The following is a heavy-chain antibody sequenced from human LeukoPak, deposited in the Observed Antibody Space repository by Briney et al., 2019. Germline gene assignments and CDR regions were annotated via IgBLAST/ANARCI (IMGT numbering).Heavy chain of an antibody. CDR2: ISYDGSNK. Sequence: PGRSLRLSCAASGFTFSSYGMHWVRQAPGKGLEWVAVISYDGSNKYYADSVKGRFTVSRDNSKNTMYLQMNSLRAEDTAVYYCAKSGRRGYSFGSRFKYYFDYWGQGTLVTV. V-gene: IGHV3-30*18. J-gene: IGHJ4*02. CDR1: GFTFSSYG. D-gene: IGHD5-18*01. CDR3: AKSGRRGYSFGSRFKYYFDY.